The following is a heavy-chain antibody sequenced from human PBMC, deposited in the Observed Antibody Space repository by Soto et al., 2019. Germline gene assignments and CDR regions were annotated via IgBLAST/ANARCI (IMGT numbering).Heavy chain of an antibody. D-gene: IGHD1-7*01. J-gene: IGHJ4*02. Sequence: GGSLRLSCAASGFTFSSYSMNWVRQAPGKGLEWVSYISSSSSTIYYADSVKGRFTISRDNARNSLYLQMNSLRDEDTAVYYCARDKGLTGTTADFDYWGQGTLVTVSS. CDR2: ISSSSSTI. V-gene: IGHV3-48*02. CDR1: GFTFSSYS. CDR3: ARDKGLTGTTADFDY.